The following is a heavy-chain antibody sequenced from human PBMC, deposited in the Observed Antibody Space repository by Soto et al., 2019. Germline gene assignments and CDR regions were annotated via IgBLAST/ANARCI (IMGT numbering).Heavy chain of an antibody. V-gene: IGHV3-15*01. CDR3: TTGRIVVVTA. CDR1: GFTFGDYA. J-gene: IGHJ5*02. Sequence: GGSLRLSCTCFGFTFGDYAISWSRQAPGKGLEWVGRIKSKTDGGTTDYAAPVKGRFTISRDDSKNTLYLQMSSLKTEDTAVYYCTTGRIVVVTAWGQGTLVTVYS. CDR2: IKSKTDGGTT. D-gene: IGHD2-2*01.